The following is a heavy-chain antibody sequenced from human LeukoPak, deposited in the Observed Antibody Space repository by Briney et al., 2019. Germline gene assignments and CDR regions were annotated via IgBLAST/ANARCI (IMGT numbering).Heavy chain of an antibody. CDR2: INPSGGST. CDR3: ARARGYSGYDSPPPFDY. Sequence: ASVKVSCKASGYTFTSYYMHWVRQAPGQGLEWMGIINPSGGSTSYAQKFQGRVTITRDTSASTAYMELSSLRSEDMAVYYCARARGYSGYDSPPPFDYWGQGTLVTVSS. J-gene: IGHJ4*02. V-gene: IGHV1-46*01. CDR1: GYTFTSYY. D-gene: IGHD5-12*01.